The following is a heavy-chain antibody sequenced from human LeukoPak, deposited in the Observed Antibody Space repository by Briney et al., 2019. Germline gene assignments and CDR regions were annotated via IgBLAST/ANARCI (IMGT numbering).Heavy chain of an antibody. CDR3: ATQVTTRWDY. V-gene: IGHV3-30*02. D-gene: IGHD4-17*01. J-gene: IGHJ4*02. CDR1: GFTFNSYA. Sequence: GGSLRLSCAASGFTFNSYAMHWVRQAPGKGLEWVTYIRYDGGDQYYADSVKGRFTISRDNAKNTLYLQMNSLRAEDTAAYYCATQVTTRWDYWGQGTLVTVSS. CDR2: IRYDGGDQ.